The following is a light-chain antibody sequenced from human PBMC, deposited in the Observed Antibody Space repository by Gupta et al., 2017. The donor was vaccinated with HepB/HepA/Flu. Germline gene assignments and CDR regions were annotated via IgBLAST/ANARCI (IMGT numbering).Light chain of an antibody. CDR1: QSVSGN. Sequence: EIVMTQSPATLSVSPGERATLSCRASQSVSGNLAWYQKKAGQAPRLLIYSTSTRVTGIPARFSGRGSGTEXTLTISXLESEDVALYYCQQYKNGPPWTFGXGTKVEIK. CDR2: STS. J-gene: IGKJ1*01. CDR3: QQYKNGPPWT. V-gene: IGKV3D-15*01.